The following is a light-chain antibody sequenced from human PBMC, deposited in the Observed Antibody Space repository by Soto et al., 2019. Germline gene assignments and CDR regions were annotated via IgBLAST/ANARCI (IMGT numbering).Light chain of an antibody. CDR2: EVS. V-gene: IGLV2-8*01. J-gene: IGLJ2*01. CDR1: SSDVGVYNY. CDR3: SSYAGSNNLV. Sequence: QSVLTQPPSASGSPGQSVTISCTGTSSDVGVYNYVSWYQQHPGKAPKLMIYEVSKRHSGVPDRFSGSKSGNTASLTVSGLQAEDEADYYCSSYAGSNNLVFGGGTKVTVL.